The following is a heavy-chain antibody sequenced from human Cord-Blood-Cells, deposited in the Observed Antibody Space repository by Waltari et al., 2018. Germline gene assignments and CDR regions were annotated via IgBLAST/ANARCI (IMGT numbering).Heavy chain of an antibody. CDR2: ISGDGGST. CDR1: GFTFVDYA. Sequence: EVQLVESGGGVVQPGGSLRLSCAASGFTFVDYAMHGVRQAPGKGLEWVSLISGDGGSTYYADSVKGRFTISRDNSKNSLYLQMNSLRTEDTALYYCAKDGRSGATFDYWGQGTLVTVSS. V-gene: IGHV3-43*02. J-gene: IGHJ4*02. CDR3: AKDGRSGATFDY. D-gene: IGHD7-27*01.